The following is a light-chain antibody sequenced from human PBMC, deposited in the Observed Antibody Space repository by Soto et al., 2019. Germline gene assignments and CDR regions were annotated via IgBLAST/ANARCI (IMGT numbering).Light chain of an antibody. Sequence: DIQMTQSPSSLSASVGDRVTITCRVSQGISNYIAWYQQKPGKAPKLLIYAASTLQSGFPSRFSGSGSGTDFTLTISSLQPEDVETYSCQKYSSVPLFGPGTKVYIK. J-gene: IGKJ3*01. CDR2: AAS. V-gene: IGKV1-27*01. CDR3: QKYSSVPL. CDR1: QGISNY.